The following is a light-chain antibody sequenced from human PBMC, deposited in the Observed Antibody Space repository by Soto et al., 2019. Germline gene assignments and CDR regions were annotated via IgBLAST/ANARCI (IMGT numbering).Light chain of an antibody. CDR2: EVN. Sequence: QSALTQPASVSGCPGQSITVSCTGTSSDVGAYNYVSWYQQHPGKAPKLLIYEVNIRPSGVSYRFSGSKSGNTASLTISGLQAEDEADYYCSSYTSSNTLVFGTGTKVTVL. V-gene: IGLV2-14*01. CDR1: SSDVGAYNY. CDR3: SSYTSSNTLV. J-gene: IGLJ1*01.